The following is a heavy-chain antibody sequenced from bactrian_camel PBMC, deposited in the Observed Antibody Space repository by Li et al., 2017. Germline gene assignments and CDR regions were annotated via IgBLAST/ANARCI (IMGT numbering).Heavy chain of an antibody. Sequence: QLVESGGGSVRVGGSLRLSCAASGYTYSSYCMGWFRQAPGKGLEWVSGIGSFGSNTYYADSVKGRFTISRDNAKNTLYLQLNSLKSEDTAMYYCAAPIGGNWFHEYKFWGQGTQVTVS. V-gene: IGHV3-2*01. CDR1: GYTYSSYC. CDR2: IGSFGSNT. D-gene: IGHD2*01. CDR3: AAPIGGNWFHEYKF. J-gene: IGHJ4*01.